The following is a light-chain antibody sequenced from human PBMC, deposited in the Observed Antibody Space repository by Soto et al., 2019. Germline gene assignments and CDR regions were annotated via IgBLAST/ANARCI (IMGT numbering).Light chain of an antibody. CDR2: EVS. CDR3: SSYTSGSTLVV. J-gene: IGLJ2*01. Sequence: QSALTQPASVSGSPGQSITISCTGTSSDVGGYNSVSWYQQHPGKAPKLMIYEVSNRPSGVSKRFSGSKSGDTASLTISGLQAEDEADYHCSSYTSGSTLVVFGGGTKLTVL. V-gene: IGLV2-14*01. CDR1: SSDVGGYNS.